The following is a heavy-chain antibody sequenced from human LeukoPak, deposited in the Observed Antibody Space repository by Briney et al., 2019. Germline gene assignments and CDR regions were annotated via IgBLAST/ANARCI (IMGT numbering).Heavy chain of an antibody. CDR3: AAQGGLTGAYDP. D-gene: IGHD1-20*01. CDR2: IDPDGETS. J-gene: IGHJ5*02. CDR1: GFTFSSYV. V-gene: IGHV3-64*01. Sequence: GGSLRLSCATSGFTFSSYVMLWVRQAPGMGLEYVSSIDPDGETSYYANSVKGRFTISRDSSNNMLYLHMGSLTSEDMAVYYCAAQGGLTGAYDPWGQGTLVTVSS.